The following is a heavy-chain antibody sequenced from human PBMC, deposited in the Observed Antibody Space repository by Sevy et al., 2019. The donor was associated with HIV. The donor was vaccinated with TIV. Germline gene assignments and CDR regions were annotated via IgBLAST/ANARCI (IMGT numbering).Heavy chain of an antibody. CDR3: AREEVLLWFGELPPWYFDY. Sequence: GSLRLSCAASGFTFSSYAMHWVRQAPGKGLEWVAVISYDGSNKYYADSVKGRFTISRDNSKNTLYLQMNSLRAEDTAVYYCAREEVLLWFGELPPWYFDYWGQGTLVTVSS. J-gene: IGHJ4*02. CDR2: ISYDGSNK. D-gene: IGHD3-10*01. V-gene: IGHV3-30-3*01. CDR1: GFTFSSYA.